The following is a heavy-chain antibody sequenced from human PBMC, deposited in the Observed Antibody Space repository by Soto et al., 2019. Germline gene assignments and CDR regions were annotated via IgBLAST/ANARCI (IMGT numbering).Heavy chain of an antibody. V-gene: IGHV4-39*01. Sequence: PSETLSLTCTVSGGSISSSSYYWGWIRQPPGKGLEWIGSIYYSGSTYYNPSLKSRVTISVDTSKNQFSLKLSSVTAADTAVYYCARCRLDYYYYGMDVWGQGTTVTVSS. J-gene: IGHJ6*02. D-gene: IGHD2-2*03. CDR3: ARCRLDYYYYGMDV. CDR1: GGSISSSSYY. CDR2: IYYSGST.